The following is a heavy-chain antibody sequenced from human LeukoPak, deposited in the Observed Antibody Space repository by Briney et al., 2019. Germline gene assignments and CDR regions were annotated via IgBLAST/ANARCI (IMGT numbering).Heavy chain of an antibody. V-gene: IGHV1-69*04. D-gene: IGHD3-10*01. CDR3: ASEVWDMVRGIRTDY. J-gene: IGHJ4*02. CDR1: GGTFSSYA. Sequence: ASVKVSCKASGGTFSSYAISWVRQAPGQGLEWMGRIIPILGIANYAQKFQGRVTITADKSTSTAYMELSSLRSEDTAVYYCASEVWDMVRGIRTDYWGQGTLVTVSS. CDR2: IIPILGIA.